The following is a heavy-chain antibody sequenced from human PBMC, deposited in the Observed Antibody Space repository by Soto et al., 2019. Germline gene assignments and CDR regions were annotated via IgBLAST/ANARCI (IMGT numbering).Heavy chain of an antibody. D-gene: IGHD1-26*01. CDR2: ISGGGDYT. CDR1: GFRFTTYG. J-gene: IGHJ3*02. V-gene: IGHV3-23*01. CDR3: AKRAYSGSYYSAFDI. Sequence: PGGSLRLSCAASGFRFTTYGMSWVRQAPGKGLEWVSGISGGGDYTYYADSVKGRFTISRDNSKNTVYLQMNSLRADDTAVYYCAKRAYSGSYYSAFDIWGQGTMVTVSS.